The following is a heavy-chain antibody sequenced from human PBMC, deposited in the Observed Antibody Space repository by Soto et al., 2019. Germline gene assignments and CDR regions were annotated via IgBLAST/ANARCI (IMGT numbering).Heavy chain of an antibody. CDR1: GFTCSSYD. CDR3: AKATAAAGGAFDI. Sequence: EVQMLESGGDLVQPGGSLRLSCAASGFTCSSYDMSWVRQAPGKGLEWVSTILVSGSTHYPDSVQGRFTISRDNSKNTVFLHMNTLTAGDTAVYYCAKATAAAGGAFDICGQGTMVTVSS. CDR2: ILVSGST. J-gene: IGHJ3*02. V-gene: IGHV3-23*01. D-gene: IGHD1-1*01.